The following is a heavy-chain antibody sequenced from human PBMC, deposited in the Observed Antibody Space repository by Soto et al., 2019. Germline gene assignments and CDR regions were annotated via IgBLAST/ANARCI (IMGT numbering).Heavy chain of an antibody. D-gene: IGHD6-13*01. CDR1: GFTFSEYY. J-gene: IGHJ4*02. CDR2: ISGSGGTT. CDR3: TREIAAAGNGPPQDRDY. V-gene: IGHV3-11*01. Sequence: GGSLRLSCAATGFTFSEYYMSWIRQAPGKRLEWVSYISGSGGTTYYGDSVRGRFTMTRDTSTSTVYMELSSLRSEDTAVYYCTREIAAAGNGPPQDRDYWGQGTLVTVSS.